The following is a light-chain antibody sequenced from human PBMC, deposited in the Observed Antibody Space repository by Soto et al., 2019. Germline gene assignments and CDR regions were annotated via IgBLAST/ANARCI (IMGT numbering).Light chain of an antibody. CDR2: AAS. Sequence: IHMTPSPSTLSASVEDRVISTCRASQSISNHLNWYQQKPGKAPKLLIFAASSLQSGVPSRFSGSRSGPDFTLTLSSLQPEDFATYYCQQSYSSPPTFGQGTKVDIK. CDR1: QSISNH. CDR3: QQSYSSPPT. V-gene: IGKV1-39*01. J-gene: IGKJ1*01.